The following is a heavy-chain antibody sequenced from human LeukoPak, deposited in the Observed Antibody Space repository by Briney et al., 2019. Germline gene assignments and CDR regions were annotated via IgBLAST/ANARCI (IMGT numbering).Heavy chain of an antibody. J-gene: IGHJ4*02. D-gene: IGHD3-16*01. CDR2: IWNDGSQK. CDR3: TRWGAGGLTLDY. V-gene: IGHV3-33*01. Sequence: GGSLRLSCATSGFSFSFYGMQWVRQAPGKGLEWVAVIWNDGSQKYYGDSVKGRFTISKDNSRKTVNLQMDSLRAEDTAIYYCTRWGAGGLTLDYWGQGVLVTVSS. CDR1: GFSFSFYG.